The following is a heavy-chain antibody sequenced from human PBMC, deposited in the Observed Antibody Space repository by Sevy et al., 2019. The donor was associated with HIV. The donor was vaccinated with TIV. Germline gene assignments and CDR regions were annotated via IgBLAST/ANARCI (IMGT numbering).Heavy chain of an antibody. J-gene: IGHJ4*02. Sequence: ASVKVSCKTSGYTFRNYRITWVRQAPGQGLQWVGWISTYNGDTSYAQQLQGRVTMTTETSTSTAYMELRSLRSDDTVVYYCARGGYYIDSWGQGTLVTVSS. CDR1: GYTFRNYR. D-gene: IGHD2-15*01. V-gene: IGHV1-18*01. CDR2: ISTYNGDT. CDR3: ARGGYYIDS.